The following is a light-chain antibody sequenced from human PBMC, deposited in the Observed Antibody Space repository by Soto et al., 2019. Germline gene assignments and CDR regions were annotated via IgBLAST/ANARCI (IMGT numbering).Light chain of an antibody. CDR2: DAS. Sequence: EMVLTQSPATLSLSPGERATLSCRASQSVTNSLAWYQQKPGQAPRLLIYDASNRATGVPARFSGSGSGTDFTLTISSLEPEDFAVYYCQQRYNWPPITFGQGTRLETK. CDR3: QQRYNWPPIT. V-gene: IGKV3-11*01. J-gene: IGKJ5*01. CDR1: QSVTNS.